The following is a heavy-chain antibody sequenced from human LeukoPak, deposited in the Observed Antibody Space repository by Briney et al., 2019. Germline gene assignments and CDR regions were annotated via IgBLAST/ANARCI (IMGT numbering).Heavy chain of an antibody. CDR3: ARAPEFSSGWLLDC. CDR2: IHTSGST. CDR1: GGSISTYY. Sequence: SEALSLTCTVSGGSISTYYGSWIRQSAGKGLEWIGRIHTSGSTNYNPSLKSRVTMSVDTSKNQFSLKVTSVSAADTGVYYCARAPEFSSGWLLDCWGQGSLVTVSS. J-gene: IGHJ4*02. V-gene: IGHV4-4*07. D-gene: IGHD6-19*01.